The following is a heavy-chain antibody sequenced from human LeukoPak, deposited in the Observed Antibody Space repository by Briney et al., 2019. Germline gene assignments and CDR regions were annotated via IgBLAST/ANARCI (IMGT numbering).Heavy chain of an antibody. CDR1: GFTFSSYE. V-gene: IGHV3-48*03. Sequence: AGGSLRLSCAASGFTFSSYEMNWVRQAPGKGLEWVSYISSSGSTIYYADSVKGRFTISRDNAKNSLYLQMNSLRAEDTAVYYCARDYPLTYYYDSSGYSPSGGWFDPWGQGTLFTVSS. J-gene: IGHJ5*02. CDR3: ARDYPLTYYYDSSGYSPSGGWFDP. CDR2: ISSSGSTI. D-gene: IGHD3-22*01.